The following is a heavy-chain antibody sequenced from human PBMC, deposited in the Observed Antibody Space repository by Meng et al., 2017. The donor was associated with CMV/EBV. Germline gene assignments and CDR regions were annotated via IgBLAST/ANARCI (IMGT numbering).Heavy chain of an antibody. CDR3: ARQGRIYFDY. Sequence: VQLRQWGAGLLQPSEALSLTCVVSGASLRGVYWAWMRQTPEKGLEWIGEISQSGKTNYNSSLKSRVTMSIHTSEKQFPLSLRSVTAADTAVYYCARQGRIYFDYWDQGTLVTASS. J-gene: IGHJ4*02. CDR2: ISQSGKT. V-gene: IGHV4-34*01. D-gene: IGHD2-15*01. CDR1: GASLRGVY.